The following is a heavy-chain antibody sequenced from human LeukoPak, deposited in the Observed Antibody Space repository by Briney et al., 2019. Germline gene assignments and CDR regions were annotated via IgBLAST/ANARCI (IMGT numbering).Heavy chain of an antibody. D-gene: IGHD2-2*01. V-gene: IGHV1-3*01. CDR2: INAGNGNT. CDR1: GYTFTSYD. CDR3: ARADCSSTSCYYRYDWFDP. J-gene: IGHJ5*02. Sequence: ASVKVSCKASGYTFTSYDMHWVRPAPGQRLERMGWINAGNGNTKYSQKFQGRVTITRDTSASTAYMELSSLRSEDTAVYYCARADCSSTSCYYRYDWFDPSGQGTLVTVSS.